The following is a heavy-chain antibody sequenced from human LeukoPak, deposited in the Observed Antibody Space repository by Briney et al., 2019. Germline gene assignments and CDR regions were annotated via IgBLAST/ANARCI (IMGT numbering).Heavy chain of an antibody. J-gene: IGHJ4*02. CDR2: ISSSGSTI. V-gene: IGHV3-11*01. CDR1: GFTLSDYY. D-gene: IGHD3-10*01. CDR3: ARDDRKIWFGELSTNDY. Sequence: PGGSLRLSCAASGFTLSDYYMSWIRQAPGKGLEWVSYISSSGSTIYYADSVKGRFTISRDNAKNSLYLQMNSLRAEDTAVYYCARDDRKIWFGELSTNDYWGQGTLVTVSS.